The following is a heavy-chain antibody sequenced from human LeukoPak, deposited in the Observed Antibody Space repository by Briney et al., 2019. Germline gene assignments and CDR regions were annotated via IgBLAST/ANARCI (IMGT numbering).Heavy chain of an antibody. CDR1: GFTFSSYG. J-gene: IGHJ4*02. Sequence: GGSLRLSCAASGFTFSSYGMHWVRQAPGKGLEWVAFIRYDGSNKYYADSVRGRFTISRDNSKNTLYLQMNSLRAEDTAVYYCAKDRAWNYYDSSGPFDYWGQGTLVTVSS. CDR3: AKDRAWNYYDSSGPFDY. CDR2: IRYDGSNK. V-gene: IGHV3-30*02. D-gene: IGHD3-22*01.